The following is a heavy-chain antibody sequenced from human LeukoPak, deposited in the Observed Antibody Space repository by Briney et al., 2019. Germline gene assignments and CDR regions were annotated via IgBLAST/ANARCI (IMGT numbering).Heavy chain of an antibody. V-gene: IGHV3-30*02. Sequence: GGSLRLSCAASGFVFSNYAMHWVRQAPGKGLEWGAVIQFDGSDKYYADSVKGRFTISRDNSKNTLYLQMNSLITEDTAVYYCAKDSAFYYIDVWGKGTTVIISS. CDR2: IQFDGSDK. D-gene: IGHD3-10*01. J-gene: IGHJ6*03. CDR1: GFVFSNYA. CDR3: AKDSAFYYIDV.